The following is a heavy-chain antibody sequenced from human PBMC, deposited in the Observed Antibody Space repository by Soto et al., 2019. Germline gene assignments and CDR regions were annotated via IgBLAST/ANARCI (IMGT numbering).Heavy chain of an antibody. CDR1: GGSLDTYY. V-gene: IGHV4-59*01. CDR3: ARARYNWGY. Sequence: PSETLSLTCTVSGGSLDTYYWTWIRQPPGKGLEWIGYIYSSGSTNYNPSLKSRVTMAVDMSKNQFSLKLTSVTAADTAVYYCARARYNWGYWGQGALVTVSS. CDR2: IYSSGST. D-gene: IGHD1-20*01. J-gene: IGHJ4*02.